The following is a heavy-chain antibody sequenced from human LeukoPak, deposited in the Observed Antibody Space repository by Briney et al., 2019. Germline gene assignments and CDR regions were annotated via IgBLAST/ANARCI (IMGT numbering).Heavy chain of an antibody. CDR1: GGSISSYY. V-gene: IGHV4-59*01. Sequence: SETLSLTCTVSGGSISSYYWSWIRQPPGKGLEWIGYIYYSGSTNYTPSLKSRVTISVDTSKNQFSLKLSSVTAADTAVYYCAGTYYDILTGYYTSWFDPWGQGTLVTVSS. CDR3: AGTYYDILTGYYTSWFDP. CDR2: IYYSGST. D-gene: IGHD3-9*01. J-gene: IGHJ5*02.